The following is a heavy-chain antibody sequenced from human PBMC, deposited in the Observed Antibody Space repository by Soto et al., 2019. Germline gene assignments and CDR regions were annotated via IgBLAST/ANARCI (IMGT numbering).Heavy chain of an antibody. CDR3: AKDSSGYPRGYFDY. V-gene: IGHV3-23*01. D-gene: IGHD3-22*01. CDR2: LSGSGGSI. CDR1: GFTFSRHA. J-gene: IGHJ4*02. Sequence: PGGSLRLSCTASGFTFSRHAMTWVRQAPGKGLEWVSGLSGSGGSIYYADSVKGRFTISRDNSMNTLYLQMKSLRAEDTAVYYCAKDSSGYPRGYFDYWGQGTLVTVSS.